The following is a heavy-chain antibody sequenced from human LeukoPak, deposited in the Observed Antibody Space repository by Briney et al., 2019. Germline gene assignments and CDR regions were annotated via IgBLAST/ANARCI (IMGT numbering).Heavy chain of an antibody. V-gene: IGHV1-2*02. D-gene: IGHD3-10*01. CDR2: INPNSGGT. J-gene: IGHJ4*02. Sequence: ASVNVSCKASGYTFIDYYMHWVRQAPGQGPEWMGWINPNSGGTNYAQKFQGRVTMTRDTSITSAYMELSRLRSDDTAVYYCARVYGDHYGSGVIDYWGQGTLVTVSS. CDR1: GYTFIDYY. CDR3: ARVYGDHYGSGVIDY.